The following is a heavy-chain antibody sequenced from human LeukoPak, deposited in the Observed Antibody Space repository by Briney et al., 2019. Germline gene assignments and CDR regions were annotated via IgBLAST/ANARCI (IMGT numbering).Heavy chain of an antibody. CDR2: IYHSGSA. Sequence: NPSETLSLICTVSGGSIGDYYWTWIRQPPGKGLEWIGYIYHSGSANYKSSLKSRVTISLDTSKNQVSLKMRSGTAADTSVYYCARGPEGIAAPPWFAPWGQGTLVTVDS. CDR1: GGSIGDYY. J-gene: IGHJ5*02. CDR3: ARGPEGIAAPPWFAP. D-gene: IGHD6-13*01. V-gene: IGHV4-59*01.